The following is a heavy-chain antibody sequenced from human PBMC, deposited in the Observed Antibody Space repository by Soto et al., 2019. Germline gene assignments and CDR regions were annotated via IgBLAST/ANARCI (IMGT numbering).Heavy chain of an antibody. D-gene: IGHD2-15*01. J-gene: IGHJ6*02. CDR2: TYYRSKWYN. CDR1: GDSVSSNSAA. Sequence: SQTLSLTCAISGDSVSSNSAAWNWIRQSPSRGLEWLGRTYYRSKWYNDYAVSVKSRITINPDTSKNQFSLQLNSVTPEDTAVYYCARVKRSGKMGYYGMDVWGQGTTVTVFS. CDR3: ARVKRSGKMGYYGMDV. V-gene: IGHV6-1*01.